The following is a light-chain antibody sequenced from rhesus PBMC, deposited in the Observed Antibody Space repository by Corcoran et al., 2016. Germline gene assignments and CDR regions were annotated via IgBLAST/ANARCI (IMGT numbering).Light chain of an antibody. CDR3: LQHSSYPRT. J-gene: IGKJ1*01. V-gene: IGKV1-28*01. Sequence: DIQMTQSPSSLSASVGDTVTITCRASQGISRYLNWFQQKPGKAPKLLIYGASSLESGVPSRFSGSGSGTDFTLPISSLQPEDFAVYYCLQHSSYPRTFGQGTKVEIK. CDR2: GAS. CDR1: QGISRY.